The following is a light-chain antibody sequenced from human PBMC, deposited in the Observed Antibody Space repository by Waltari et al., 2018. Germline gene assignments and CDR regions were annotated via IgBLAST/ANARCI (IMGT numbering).Light chain of an antibody. J-gene: IGKJ1*01. CDR2: GAS. CDR1: QSVGRS. V-gene: IGKV3-20*01. CDR3: QMYVRLPVT. Sequence: ETVLTQSPGTLSLSPGEGATLSCRASQSVGRSLVWYQQKPGRAPRLLIYGASIRATGSPDRVTGSGSGTDFSLTISRLEPEDSAVYYCQMYVRLPVTFGQGTKVEI.